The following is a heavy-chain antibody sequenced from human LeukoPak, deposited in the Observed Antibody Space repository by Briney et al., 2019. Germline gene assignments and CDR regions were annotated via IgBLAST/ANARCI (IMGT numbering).Heavy chain of an antibody. CDR3: ARRWLQLNDVFDI. CDR1: GYSFTTYW. V-gene: IGHV5-51*01. CDR2: IYPGDSDT. J-gene: IGHJ3*02. Sequence: GESLKISCKGSGYSFTTYWIGWVRQMPGKGLEWMGIIYPGDSDTTYSPSFQGQVTISADKSISAAYLQWSSLKASDTAMYYCARRWLQLNDVFDIWGQGTMVTVSS. D-gene: IGHD5-24*01.